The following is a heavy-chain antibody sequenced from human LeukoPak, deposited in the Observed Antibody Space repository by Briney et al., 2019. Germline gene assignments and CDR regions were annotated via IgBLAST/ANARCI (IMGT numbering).Heavy chain of an antibody. CDR3: ARDKGTSYLSSFDY. CDR1: GFTFSSYV. J-gene: IGHJ4*02. V-gene: IGHV3-30*04. CDR2: ISYDGSNE. Sequence: GGSLRLSCAASGFTFSSYVMHGVRQAPGKGLEWVAIISYDGSNEYYADSVKGRFTISRDNSKNTLYLQMRAADTAVYYCARDKGTSYLSSFDYWGQGTLVTVSS. D-gene: IGHD6-6*01.